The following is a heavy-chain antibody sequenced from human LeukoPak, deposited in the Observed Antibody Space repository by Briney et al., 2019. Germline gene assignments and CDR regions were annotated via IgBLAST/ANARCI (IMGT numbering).Heavy chain of an antibody. CDR2: IYYSGST. V-gene: IGHV4-31*03. CDR3: ARDPGNGMDV. J-gene: IGHJ6*02. CDR1: GGSICSGGYY. Sequence: KTSETLSLTCTVSGGSICSGGYYWSWIRQHPGRGLEWIGYIYYSGSTYYNPSLKTRVTISVDTSKNQFSLKLSSVTAADTAVYYCARDPGNGMDVWGQGTTVTVSS.